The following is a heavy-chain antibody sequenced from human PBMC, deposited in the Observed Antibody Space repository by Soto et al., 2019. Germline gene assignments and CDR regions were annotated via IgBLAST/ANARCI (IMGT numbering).Heavy chain of an antibody. J-gene: IGHJ4*02. D-gene: IGHD2-2*01. CDR3: AKHEGYCSTTTCSNFDY. CDR1: GFTFTSYW. Sequence: GESLKISCKGSGFTFTSYWIAWVRQMPGKGLEWVGIIYPGDSDSSYSPSFQGQVTISADKSINTAYLHWSSLKASDTAIYYCAKHEGYCSTTTCSNFDYWGQGTLVTVYS. V-gene: IGHV5-51*01. CDR2: IYPGDSDS.